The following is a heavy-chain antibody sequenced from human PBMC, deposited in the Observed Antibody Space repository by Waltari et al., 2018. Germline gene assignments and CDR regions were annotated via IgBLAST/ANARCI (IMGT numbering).Heavy chain of an antibody. CDR2: IYYSGST. CDR1: GGSISSSSYY. V-gene: IGHV4-39*07. D-gene: IGHD6-6*01. Sequence: QLQLQESGPGLVKPSETLSLTCTVSGGSISSSSYYWGWIRQPPGKGLEWIGSIYYSGSTDCNPSLKSRVTISVDTSKNQFSLKLSSVTAADTAVYYCARESDSSSFDYWGQGTLVTVSS. CDR3: ARESDSSSFDY. J-gene: IGHJ4*02.